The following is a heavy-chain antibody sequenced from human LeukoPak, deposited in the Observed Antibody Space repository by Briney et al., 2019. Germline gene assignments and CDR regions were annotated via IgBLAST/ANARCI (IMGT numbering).Heavy chain of an antibody. CDR3: ARGATYYYDSRVFDY. J-gene: IGHJ4*02. V-gene: IGHV4-30-2*01. CDR2: IYHSGST. CDR1: GGSISSGGYS. D-gene: IGHD3-22*01. Sequence: SETLSLTCAVSGGSISSGGYSWSWTRQPPGKGLEWIGYIYHSGSTYYNPSLKSRVTISVDRSKNQFSLKLSSVTAADTAVYYCARGATYYYDSRVFDYWGQGTLVTVSS.